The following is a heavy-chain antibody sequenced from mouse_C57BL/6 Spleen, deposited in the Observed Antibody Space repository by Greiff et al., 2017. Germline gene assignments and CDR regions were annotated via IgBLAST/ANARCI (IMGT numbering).Heavy chain of an antibody. CDR2: IDPADGNT. V-gene: IGHV14-3*01. CDR1: GFTIKNTY. CDR3: DYDGYYPYDY. D-gene: IGHD2-3*01. J-gene: IGHJ2*01. Sequence: DVQLQESVAELVRPGASVKLSCTASGFTIKNTYMHWVKQRPEQSLEWIGRIDPADGNTNYAPNFQGQATIPADKSSNTAYLQLRSLRSEDTAIYYCDYDGYYPYDYGGQGTTVTVSS.